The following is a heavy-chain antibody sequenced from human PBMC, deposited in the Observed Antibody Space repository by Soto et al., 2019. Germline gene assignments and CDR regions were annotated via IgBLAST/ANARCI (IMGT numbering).Heavy chain of an antibody. V-gene: IGHV3-30*18. CDR2: ISYDGSNK. Sequence: GGSLRLSCAASGFTFSNYGMYWVRQAPGKGLEWVAVISYDGSNKYYADSVKGRFTISRDNSKNTLYLQMNSLRAEDTAVYYCAKGLRITSNWFDPWGQGTLVTISS. D-gene: IGHD3-10*01. CDR1: GFTFSNYG. CDR3: AKGLRITSNWFDP. J-gene: IGHJ5*02.